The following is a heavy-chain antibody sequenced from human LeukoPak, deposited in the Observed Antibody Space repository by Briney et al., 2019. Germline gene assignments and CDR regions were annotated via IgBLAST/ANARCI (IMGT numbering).Heavy chain of an antibody. Sequence: SETLSLTCTVSRGSISSGGYYWSWIRQHPGKGREWIGYIYYSGSTYYNPSLKSRVTISVDTSKNQFSLKLSSVTAADTAVYYCARDSFYDSSGYYGWYFDLWGRGTLVTVSS. CDR3: ARDSFYDSSGYYGWYFDL. V-gene: IGHV4-31*03. CDR2: IYYSGST. CDR1: RGSISSGGYY. J-gene: IGHJ2*01. D-gene: IGHD3-22*01.